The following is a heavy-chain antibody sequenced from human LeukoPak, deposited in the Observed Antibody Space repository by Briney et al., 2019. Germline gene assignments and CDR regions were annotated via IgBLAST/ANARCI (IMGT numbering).Heavy chain of an antibody. CDR1: GFTFSSYS. CDR3: ARGSYCSSTSCSTDFDY. CDR2: ISSSSSYI. D-gene: IGHD2-2*01. J-gene: IGHJ4*02. Sequence: PGGSLRLSCAASGFTFSSYSMNWVRQAPGKGLEWVSSISSSSSYIYYADSVKGRFTISRDNAKNSLYLQMNSLRAEDTAVYYCARGSYCSSTSCSTDFDYWGQGTLVTVSS. V-gene: IGHV3-21*01.